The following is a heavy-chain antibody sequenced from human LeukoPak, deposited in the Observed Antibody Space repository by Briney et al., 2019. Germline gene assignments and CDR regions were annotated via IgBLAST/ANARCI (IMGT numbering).Heavy chain of an antibody. D-gene: IGHD3-3*01. CDR2: INPNSGGT. CDR3: ARDQVTIFGVVNMDV. J-gene: IGHJ6*03. CDR1: GYTFTGYY. Sequence: ASVKVSCKASGYTFTGYYLHWVRQAPGQGLEWMGWINPNSGGTNYAQKFQGRVTVTRDTSISTAYMELSRLRSDDTAVYYCARDQVTIFGVVNMDVWGKGSTVTVSS. V-gene: IGHV1-2*02.